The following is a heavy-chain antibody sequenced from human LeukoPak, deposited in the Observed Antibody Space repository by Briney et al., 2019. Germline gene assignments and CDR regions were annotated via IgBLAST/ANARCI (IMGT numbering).Heavy chain of an antibody. D-gene: IGHD3-22*01. CDR2: ISAYNGNT. J-gene: IGHJ5*02. CDR3: ARDWGYYDSSGYYYLFDP. CDR1: GYTSTSYG. Sequence: ASVKVSCKASGYTSTSYGISWVRQAPGQGLEWMGWISAYNGNTNYAQKLQGRVTMTTDTSTSTAYMELRSLRSDDTAVYYCARDWGYYDSSGYYYLFDPWGQGTLVTVSS. V-gene: IGHV1-18*01.